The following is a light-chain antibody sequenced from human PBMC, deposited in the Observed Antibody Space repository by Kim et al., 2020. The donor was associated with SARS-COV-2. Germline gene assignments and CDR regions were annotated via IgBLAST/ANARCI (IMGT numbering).Light chain of an antibody. J-gene: IGKJ2*01. CDR2: KVS. CDR3: MQGTHWPKYT. Sequence: ASIAGRSSRRLFNTDGNTYFTGYQQRPGQPPRRLIYKVSDRDSGVPDRYSGSGSGTDFTLKISGVEAEDVGIYYCMQGTHWPKYTFGQGTKLEI. V-gene: IGKV2-30*01. CDR1: RRLFNTDGNTY.